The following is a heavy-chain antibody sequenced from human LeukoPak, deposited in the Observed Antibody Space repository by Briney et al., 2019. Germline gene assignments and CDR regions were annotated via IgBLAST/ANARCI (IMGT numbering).Heavy chain of an antibody. CDR3: ARGPYSTSWPNWFDP. D-gene: IGHD6-13*01. CDR2: MNPNSGNT. Sequence: PGASVKVSCKASGYTFTSYDINWVRQATGQGLEWMGWMNPNSGNTGYAQKFQGRVTKTRNTSISTAYMELSSLRSEDTAVYFCARGPYSTSWPNWFDPWGQGTLVTVSS. V-gene: IGHV1-8*01. CDR1: GYTFTSYD. J-gene: IGHJ5*02.